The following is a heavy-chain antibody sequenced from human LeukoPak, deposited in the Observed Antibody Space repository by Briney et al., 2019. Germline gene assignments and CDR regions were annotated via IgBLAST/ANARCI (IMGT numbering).Heavy chain of an antibody. CDR1: GYTYTSYG. J-gene: IGHJ4*02. V-gene: IGHV1-18*01. CDR2: ISAYNGNT. CDR3: ASGQWELSSDY. Sequence: GASVKVSCKASGYTYTSYGISWVRQAPGQGLEWMGWISAYNGNTNYAQKLQGRVTMTTDTSTSTAYTELRSLRSDDTAVYYCASGQWELSSDYWGQGTLVTVSS. D-gene: IGHD1-26*01.